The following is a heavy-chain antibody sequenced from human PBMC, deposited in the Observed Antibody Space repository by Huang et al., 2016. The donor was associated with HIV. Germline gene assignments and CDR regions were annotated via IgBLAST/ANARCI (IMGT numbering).Heavy chain of an antibody. V-gene: IGHV4-34*12. CDR2: VIPNGST. J-gene: IGHJ5*02. CDR1: GGTFSGHY. Sequence: QVRLQQWGTGLLKPSETLSLTCAVYGGTFSGHYWSWIRQTPGKGLEWIGEVIPNGSTNNNPSLKCRVTISVDTSKNQFSLKLSSVSAADTAVYYCARIGYSYGSWWFDPWGQGTLVTVSS. D-gene: IGHD5-18*01. CDR3: ARIGYSYGSWWFDP.